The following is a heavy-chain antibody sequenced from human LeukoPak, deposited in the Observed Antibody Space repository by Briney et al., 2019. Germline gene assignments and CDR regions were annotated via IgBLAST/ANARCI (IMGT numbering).Heavy chain of an antibody. CDR1: GFTVSTNY. Sequence: PGGSLRLSCAASGFTVSTNYMSWVRQAPGKGLEWVSVIYSGGNTYYGDSVKGRFTISRDNSKNTLYLQMNSLRAEDTAVYYCAKDVEATIGYYFDYWGQGTLVTVSS. CDR2: IYSGGNT. J-gene: IGHJ4*02. D-gene: IGHD2-21*02. CDR3: AKDVEATIGYYFDY. V-gene: IGHV3-53*01.